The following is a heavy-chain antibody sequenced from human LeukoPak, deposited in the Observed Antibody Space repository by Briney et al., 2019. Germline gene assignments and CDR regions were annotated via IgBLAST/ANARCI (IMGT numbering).Heavy chain of an antibody. CDR2: INPNSGGT. CDR1: GYTFTNYC. D-gene: IGHD2/OR15-2a*01. J-gene: IGHJ4*02. V-gene: IGHV1-2*02. CDR3: NPVSRILDY. Sequence: VASVKVSCKASGYTFTNYCIHWVRQAPGQGLEWMGWINPNSGGTNYPQKFQARVTMPRDTSIYTAYMELSRVRSDDAAVSYFNPVSRILDYWGQGTLVTVSS.